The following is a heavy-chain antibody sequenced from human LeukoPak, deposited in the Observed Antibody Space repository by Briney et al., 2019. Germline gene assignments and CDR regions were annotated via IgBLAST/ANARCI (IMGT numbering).Heavy chain of an antibody. Sequence: SSETLSLTCTVSGGSISSSSYYWGWIRQPPGKGLEWIGSIYYSGSTYYNPSLKSRVTISVDTSKNQFSLKLSSVTAADTAVYYCARLVALVRGVITQGEAFDIWGQGTMVTVSS. CDR1: GGSISSSSYY. D-gene: IGHD3-10*01. CDR3: ARLVALVRGVITQGEAFDI. CDR2: IYYSGST. J-gene: IGHJ3*02. V-gene: IGHV4-39*01.